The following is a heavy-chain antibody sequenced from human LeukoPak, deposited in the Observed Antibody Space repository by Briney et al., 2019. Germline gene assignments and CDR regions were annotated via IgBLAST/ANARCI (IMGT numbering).Heavy chain of an antibody. D-gene: IGHD3/OR15-3a*01. CDR1: GYTFTSYY. J-gene: IGHJ4*02. Sequence: GASVKVSCKASGYTFTSYYMHWARQAPGQGLEWMGIINPSGGSTSYARKFQGRVTMTRDTSTSTVYMGLSSLRSEDTAVYYCAALKGGTFDYWGQGTLVTVSS. CDR3: AALKGGTFDY. CDR2: INPSGGST. V-gene: IGHV1-46*01.